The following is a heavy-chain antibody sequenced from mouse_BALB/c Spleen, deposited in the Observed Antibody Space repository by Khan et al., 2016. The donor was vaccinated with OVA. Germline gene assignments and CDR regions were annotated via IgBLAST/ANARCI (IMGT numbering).Heavy chain of an antibody. J-gene: IGHJ4*01. CDR1: GYSITSDYA. CDR3: ARDGSRYNYAMDY. CDR2: INYSGST. D-gene: IGHD2-3*01. Sequence: EVQLQESGPGLVNPSQSLSLTCTVTGYSITSDYAWNWIRQFPGNKLEWMGYINYSGSTNYTPALKSRISNTRDTSKNQFFLQLNSVTTEDTATYYCARDGSRYNYAMDYWGQGTSVTVSS. V-gene: IGHV3-2*02.